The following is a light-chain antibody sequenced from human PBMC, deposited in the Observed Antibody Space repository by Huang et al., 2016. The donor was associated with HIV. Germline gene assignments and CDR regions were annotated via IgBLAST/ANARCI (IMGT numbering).Light chain of an antibody. J-gene: IGKJ3*01. Sequence: DIQMTQSPSSLSASIGDRVTITCQASQDISNYLNWYNQKPGTSPKLLIYTASNLETGVPPRVSGSGSGTEFIFTINSLQPEDVGTYYCQEYDNVRLFTFGPGTKVHI. CDR3: QEYDNVRLFT. CDR1: QDISNY. CDR2: TAS. V-gene: IGKV1-33*01.